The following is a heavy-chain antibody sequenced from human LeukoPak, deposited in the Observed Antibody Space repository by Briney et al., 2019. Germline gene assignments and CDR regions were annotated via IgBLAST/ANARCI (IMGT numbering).Heavy chain of an antibody. Sequence: GGSLRLSCAASGFTFSTYSINWVRQALGKGLEWVSYISSSSSTIFYADSVKGRFTISRDNAKNSLYLQMNSLRDEDTAMYYCARGRSAAGPLHYCDCWGQRALVTVSS. J-gene: IGHJ4*02. V-gene: IGHV3-48*02. CDR2: ISSSSSTI. CDR1: GFTFSTYS. D-gene: IGHD6-13*01. CDR3: ARGRSAAGPLHYCDC.